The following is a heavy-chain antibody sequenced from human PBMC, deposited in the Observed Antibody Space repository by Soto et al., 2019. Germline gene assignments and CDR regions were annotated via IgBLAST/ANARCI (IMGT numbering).Heavy chain of an antibody. Sequence: SETLSLTCTVSGGSISSGDYYWSWIRQSPGKGLEWIGYIYYSGSTYYNPSLKSRVTISVDTSKNQFSLKLSSVTAADTAVYYCASLQLWSGYNWVDPWGQGTLVTVSS. CDR3: ASLQLWSGYNWVDP. CDR2: IYYSGST. V-gene: IGHV4-30-4*01. D-gene: IGHD5-18*01. J-gene: IGHJ5*02. CDR1: GGSISSGDYY.